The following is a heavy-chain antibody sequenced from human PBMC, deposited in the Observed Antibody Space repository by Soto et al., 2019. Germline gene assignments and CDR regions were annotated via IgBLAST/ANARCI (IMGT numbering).Heavy chain of an antibody. CDR3: AKLPPVTTVPYYFDY. CDR1: GFSFSSYA. D-gene: IGHD4-17*01. J-gene: IGHJ4*02. V-gene: IGHV3-23*01. Sequence: EVQLLESGGDLVQPGGSLRLSCTASGFSFSSYAISWVRQAQGKGLEWVSALSGSGGSTYYADSVKGRFTISRDNSKNALYLQMNRLRAEDTAVYYCAKLPPVTTVPYYFDYWGQGTLVTVSS. CDR2: LSGSGGST.